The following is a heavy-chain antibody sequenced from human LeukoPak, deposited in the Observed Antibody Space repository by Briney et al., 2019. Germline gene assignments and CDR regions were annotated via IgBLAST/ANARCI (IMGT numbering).Heavy chain of an antibody. J-gene: IGHJ6*02. Sequence: GGSLRLSCAVSGFTFDDYVMHWVRQAPGKGPEWVSGISRNSGSIGYADSVKGRFTISRDNAKNSLYLQMNSLRAEDTALYYCAKDRRVPYGMDVWGQGTTVTVSS. D-gene: IGHD3-10*01. CDR2: ISRNSGSI. CDR3: AKDRRVPYGMDV. CDR1: GFTFDDYV. V-gene: IGHV3-9*01.